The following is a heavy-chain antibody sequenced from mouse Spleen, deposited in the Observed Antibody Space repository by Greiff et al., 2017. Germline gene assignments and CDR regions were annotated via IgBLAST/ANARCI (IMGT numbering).Heavy chain of an antibody. CDR1: GYTFTNYW. Sequence: VQLQQSGAELVRPGTSVKMSCKASGYTFTNYWIGWAKQRPGHGLEWIGDIYPGGGYTNYNEKFKGKATLTADKSSSTAYMQFSSLTSEDSAIYYCARLSSGDFDYWGQGTTLTVSS. D-gene: IGHD3-1*01. CDR2: IYPGGGYT. CDR3: ARLSSGDFDY. J-gene: IGHJ2*01. V-gene: IGHV1-63*01.